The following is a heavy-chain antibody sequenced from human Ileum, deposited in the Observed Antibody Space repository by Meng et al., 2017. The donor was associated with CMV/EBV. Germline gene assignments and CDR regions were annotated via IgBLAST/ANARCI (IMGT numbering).Heavy chain of an antibody. CDR1: GFTFSDYY. D-gene: IGHD1-1*01. V-gene: IGHV3-69-1*02. Sequence: GESLKISCAASGFTFSDYYMSWIRQAPGKGLEWVAFISTTDIIYYADSVKGRFTISRDNAKNSVFLQMNSLRAEDTAIYYCAREQLLYYFDFWGPGTLVTVSS. CDR3: AREQLLYYFDF. CDR2: ISTTDII. J-gene: IGHJ4*02.